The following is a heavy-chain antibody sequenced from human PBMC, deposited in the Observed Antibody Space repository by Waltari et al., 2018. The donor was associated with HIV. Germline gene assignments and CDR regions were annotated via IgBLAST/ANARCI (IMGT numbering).Heavy chain of an antibody. V-gene: IGHV3-21*01. CDR2: ISSGSGQM. CDR1: GFTFSSYG. D-gene: IGHD6-19*01. J-gene: IGHJ6*02. CDR3: ANRSSGRVAYGLDV. Sequence: EVQLVESGGGLVKPGGSLRLSCAGSGFTFSSYGMNWVRQAPGKGLESVASISSGSGQMTYADSGKVRFTISRDNAKNSLYLQINSLRAEDTAVYYCANRSSGRVAYGLDVWGQGTTVIVSS.